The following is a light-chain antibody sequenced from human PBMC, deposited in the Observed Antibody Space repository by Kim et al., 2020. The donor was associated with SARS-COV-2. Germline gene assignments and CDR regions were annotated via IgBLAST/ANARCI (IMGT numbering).Light chain of an antibody. V-gene: IGKV1-27*01. J-gene: IGKJ1*01. CDR2: AAS. CDR1: QDISNY. CDR3: QKYYSDPS. Sequence: SASVGYRDTITCRARQDISNYLGWYQQKPGEVPKLLIYAASTLQSGVPSRFSGTGSGTDFTLTISSLQPEDVATYYCQKYYSDPSFGQGTKVEIK.